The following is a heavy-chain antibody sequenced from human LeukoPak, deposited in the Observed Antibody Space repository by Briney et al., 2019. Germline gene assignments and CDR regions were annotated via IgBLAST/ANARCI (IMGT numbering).Heavy chain of an antibody. Sequence: GGSLRLSCAASGFTVSSNYMSWVRRAPGKGLEWVSVIYSGGSTDYADSVKGRFAISRDNSKNMPYLQLNSLRAEDTAVYYCARVDYGSGGYFDYWGQGTLVAVSS. D-gene: IGHD3-10*01. J-gene: IGHJ4*02. CDR2: IYSGGST. CDR3: ARVDYGSGGYFDY. CDR1: GFTVSSNY. V-gene: IGHV3-53*01.